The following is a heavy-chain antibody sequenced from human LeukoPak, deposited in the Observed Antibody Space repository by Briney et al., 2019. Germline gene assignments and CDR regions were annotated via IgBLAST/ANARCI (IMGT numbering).Heavy chain of an antibody. CDR2: ISPYDGDT. Sequence: ASVKVSCKASGYTFAIYGISWVRQAPGQGLEWMAWISPYDGDTNYAQNFEGRGTMTTETSTSTAYMELRSLRSDDTAMYYCARDYCTRGGDCYKEDLFDPWGQGTLVTVSS. CDR3: ARDYCTRGGDCYKEDLFDP. CDR1: GYTFAIYG. D-gene: IGHD2-21*02. J-gene: IGHJ5*02. V-gene: IGHV1-18*01.